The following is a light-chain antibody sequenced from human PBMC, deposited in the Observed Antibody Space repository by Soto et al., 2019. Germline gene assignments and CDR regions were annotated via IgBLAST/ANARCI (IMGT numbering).Light chain of an antibody. CDR3: RQYGSSPPYT. CDR2: GSS. V-gene: IGKV3-20*01. Sequence: EVVLTQSPGTLSLSPGERATLSCRASQTVSNNYLAWYQQKPGQAPRLLIFGSSDRAAGIPARFSGSGSGTDFTLTIGRLGPEDVAVDDCRQYGSSPPYTFGQGTKLEIK. CDR1: QTVSNNY. J-gene: IGKJ2*01.